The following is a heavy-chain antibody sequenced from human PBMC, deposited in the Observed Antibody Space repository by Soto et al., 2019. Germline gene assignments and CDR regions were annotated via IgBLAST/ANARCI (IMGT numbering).Heavy chain of an antibody. CDR1: GFTFGDYA. J-gene: IGHJ5*02. CDR2: IRSKAYGGTT. Sequence: PGGSLRLSCTASGFTFGDYAMSWFRQAPGKGLEWVGFIRSKAYGGTTEYAASVKGRFTISRDDSKSIAYLQMNSLKTEDTAVYYCTRTIAVAGYNWFDPWGQGTLVTV. D-gene: IGHD6-19*01. CDR3: TRTIAVAGYNWFDP. V-gene: IGHV3-49*03.